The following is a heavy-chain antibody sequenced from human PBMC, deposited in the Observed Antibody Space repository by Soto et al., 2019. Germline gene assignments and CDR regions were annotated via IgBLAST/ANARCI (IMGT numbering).Heavy chain of an antibody. CDR2: ISAYNGNT. CDR3: ASDLITFGGVITAFDI. CDR1: GYTFTSYG. J-gene: IGHJ3*02. Sequence: ASVKVSCKASGYTFTSYGISWVRQAPGQGLEWMGWISAYNGNTNYAQKLQGRVTMTTDTSTSTAYMELRSLRSDDTAVYYCASDLITFGGVITAFDIWGQGTMVTVSS. D-gene: IGHD3-16*02. V-gene: IGHV1-18*01.